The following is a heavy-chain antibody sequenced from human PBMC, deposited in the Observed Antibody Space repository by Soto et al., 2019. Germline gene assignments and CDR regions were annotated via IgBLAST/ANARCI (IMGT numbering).Heavy chain of an antibody. J-gene: IGHJ5*02. CDR3: ARQGYCSGGSCPSDDNWFDP. Sequence: PSETLSLTCTVSGGSIRSHYWTWIRQPPGKGLEWIGYIYYSGSTNYNPSLKSRVTISVDTSKNQFSLKLSSVTAADTAVYYCARQGYCSGGSCPSDDNWFDPWGQGTLVTVS. D-gene: IGHD2-15*01. V-gene: IGHV4-59*08. CDR1: GGSIRSHY. CDR2: IYYSGST.